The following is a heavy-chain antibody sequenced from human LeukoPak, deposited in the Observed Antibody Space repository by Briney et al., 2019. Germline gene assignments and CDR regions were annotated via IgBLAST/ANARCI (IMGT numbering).Heavy chain of an antibody. CDR3: ARACMVRGVTDYMDV. CDR1: DGSFSGYY. D-gene: IGHD3-10*01. Sequence: PSETLSLTCAVYDGSFSGYYWSWIRQPPGKGLEWTGEINHSGSTNYNPSLKSRVTISVDASKNQFSLNLSSVTAADTAVYYCARACMVRGVTDYMDVWGRGTTVTVSS. J-gene: IGHJ6*03. CDR2: INHSGST. V-gene: IGHV4-34*01.